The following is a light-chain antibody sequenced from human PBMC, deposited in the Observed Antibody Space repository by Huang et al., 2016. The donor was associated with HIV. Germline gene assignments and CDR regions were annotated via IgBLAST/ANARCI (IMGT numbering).Light chain of an antibody. CDR2: WAS. Sequence: DIVLTQSPDSMAVSLGERATINCSSSRSILYNSNNQNYLAWHQQKPGQSPKLLIYWASTRESGVPDRFSGSGSETDFTLTISSLQAEDVAVYFCQQYYTTPGTFGPGTTVHIK. CDR3: QQYYTTPGT. J-gene: IGKJ3*01. V-gene: IGKV4-1*01. CDR1: RSILYNSNNQNY.